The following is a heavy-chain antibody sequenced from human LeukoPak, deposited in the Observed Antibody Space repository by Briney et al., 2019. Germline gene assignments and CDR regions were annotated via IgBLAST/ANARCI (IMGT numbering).Heavy chain of an antibody. CDR3: ARDSTGEDYYYYGMDV. V-gene: IGHV1-69*01. J-gene: IGHJ6*04. Sequence: AASVKVSCKASGGTFSSYAISWARQAPGQGLEWMGGIIPIFGTANYAQKFQGRVTITADESTSTAYMELSSLRSEDTAVYYCARDSTGEDYYYYGMDVWGKGTTVTVSS. CDR2: IIPIFGTA. D-gene: IGHD3-10*01. CDR1: GGTFSSYA.